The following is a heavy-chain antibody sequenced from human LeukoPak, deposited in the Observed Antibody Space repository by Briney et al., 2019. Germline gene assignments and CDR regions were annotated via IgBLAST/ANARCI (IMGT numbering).Heavy chain of an antibody. D-gene: IGHD4-17*01. J-gene: IGHJ6*02. V-gene: IGHV1-18*01. CDR2: ISAYNGNT. CDR3: ARDWTVTQSYYYYGMDV. Sequence: ASVKVSCKASGYTFTSYGISWVRQAPGQGLEWMGWISAYNGNTNYAQKLQGRVTMTTDTSTSTAYMELRSLRSDDTAVYYCARDWTVTQSYYYYGMDVWGQGTTVTVPS. CDR1: GYTFTSYG.